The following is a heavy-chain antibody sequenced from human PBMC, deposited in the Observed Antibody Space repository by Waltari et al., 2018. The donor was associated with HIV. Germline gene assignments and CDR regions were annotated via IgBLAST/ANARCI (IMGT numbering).Heavy chain of an antibody. J-gene: IGHJ4*02. CDR3: TRDGSGWSNY. V-gene: IGHV3-7*01. CDR1: GFTFSTYW. CDR2: IKQDGSEK. Sequence: EVQLVESGGGLVQPGGSLRLSCAASGFTFSTYWMGWVRQAPGKGLEWVANIKQDGSEKFYLYSVKCRFTISRDNAKNSIYLQMNSLTAEDTAIYYCTRDGSGWSNYWGQGTLVTVSS. D-gene: IGHD6-19*01.